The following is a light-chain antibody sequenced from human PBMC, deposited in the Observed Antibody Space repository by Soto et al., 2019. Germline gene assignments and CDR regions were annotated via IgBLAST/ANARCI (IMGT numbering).Light chain of an antibody. CDR3: CSYAGSSTSLV. Sequence: QSALTQPASVSGSPGQSITISCTGTSSDVGSDNLVSWYQQHPAKAPKLMIFEVSKRPSGVSNRFSGSKSGNTASLTISGLQAEDEADYYCCSYAGSSTSLVFGGGTKLTVL. CDR1: SSDVGSDNL. V-gene: IGLV2-23*02. J-gene: IGLJ2*01. CDR2: EVS.